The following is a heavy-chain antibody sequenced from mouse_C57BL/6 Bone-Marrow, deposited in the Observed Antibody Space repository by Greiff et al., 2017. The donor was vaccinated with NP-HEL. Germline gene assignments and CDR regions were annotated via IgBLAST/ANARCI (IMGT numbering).Heavy chain of an antibody. J-gene: IGHJ4*01. CDR3: ARKYGYHVNYAMDY. Sequence: VQLQQSGPELVKPGASVKISCKASGYAFSSSWMNWVKQRPGKGLEWIGRIYPGDGDTNYNGKFKGKATLTADKSSSTAYMQLSSLTSEDSAVYFCARKYGYHVNYAMDYWGQGTSVTVSS. CDR1: GYAFSSSW. V-gene: IGHV1-82*01. D-gene: IGHD1-2*01. CDR2: IYPGDGDT.